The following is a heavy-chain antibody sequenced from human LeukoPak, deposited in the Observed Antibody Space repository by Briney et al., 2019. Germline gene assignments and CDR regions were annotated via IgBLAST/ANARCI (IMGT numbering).Heavy chain of an antibody. Sequence: PGGSLRLSCVASGFIFSDYSMDWVRQTPGKGLEWVSSISSSSAYIFYSDSVKGRFTISRDNAQSSLYLQMNSLRAEDTAVYYCARDLKIAVAGSSATRYWGQGTLVTVSS. D-gene: IGHD6-19*01. CDR1: GFIFSDYS. J-gene: IGHJ4*02. CDR2: ISSSSAYI. V-gene: IGHV3-21*06. CDR3: ARDLKIAVAGSSATRY.